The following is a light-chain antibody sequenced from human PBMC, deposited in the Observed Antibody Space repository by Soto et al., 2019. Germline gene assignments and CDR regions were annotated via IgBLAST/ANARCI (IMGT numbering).Light chain of an antibody. Sequence: EIVLTQSPCTVSVSTGEGATLSCRASQVVISSHLAWYQQIPGQAPRLLIYDASTRATGIPDRFSGSGSGTDFTLTISRLEPEDFAVYYCQQRSNWPPITFGQGTRLENK. CDR1: QVVISSH. V-gene: IGKV3D-20*02. CDR2: DAS. J-gene: IGKJ5*01. CDR3: QQRSNWPPIT.